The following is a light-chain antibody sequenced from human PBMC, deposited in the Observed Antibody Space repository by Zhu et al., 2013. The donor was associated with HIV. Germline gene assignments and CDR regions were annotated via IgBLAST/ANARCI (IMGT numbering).Light chain of an antibody. Sequence: TQMTQSPSSLSAFVGDRVTITCRASQGISNHLGWYQQRPGKAPKRLIYLASTLQSGVPSRFSGSGSGTDFTLTISSLQPEDFATYYCLQSNSYPRTFGQGTRLEI. J-gene: IGKJ2*02. CDR2: LAS. CDR1: QGISNH. V-gene: IGKV1-17*01. CDR3: LQSNSYPRT.